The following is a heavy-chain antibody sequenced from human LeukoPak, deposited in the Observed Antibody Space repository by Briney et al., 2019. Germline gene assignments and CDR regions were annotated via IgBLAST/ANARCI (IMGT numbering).Heavy chain of an antibody. D-gene: IGHD4-17*01. Sequence: ASVKVSCKASGGTFSSYAISWVRQAPGQGLEWMGGIIPIFGTANYAQKFQGRVTITADESTSTAYMELSSLRSEDTAVYYCARGNYGDYPNNWFDPWGQGTLVTVSS. CDR2: IIPIFGTA. J-gene: IGHJ5*02. CDR3: ARGNYGDYPNNWFDP. V-gene: IGHV1-69*13. CDR1: GGTFSSYA.